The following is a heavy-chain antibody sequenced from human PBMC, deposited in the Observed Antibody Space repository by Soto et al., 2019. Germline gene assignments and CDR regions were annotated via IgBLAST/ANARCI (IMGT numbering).Heavy chain of an antibody. V-gene: IGHV3-9*01. CDR2: ISWNSGSI. D-gene: IGHD1-1*01. Sequence: PGGSLRLSCAASGFTFDDYAMHWVRQAPGKGLEWVSGISWNSGSIGYADSVKGRFTISRDNAKNSLYLQMNSLRAEDTALYYCAKDFSAGTTEYYFDYWGQGTLVTVSS. J-gene: IGHJ4*02. CDR1: GFTFDDYA. CDR3: AKDFSAGTTEYYFDY.